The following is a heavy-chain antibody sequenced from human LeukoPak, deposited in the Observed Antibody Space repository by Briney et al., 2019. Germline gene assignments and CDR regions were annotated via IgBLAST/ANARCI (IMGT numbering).Heavy chain of an antibody. CDR1: GFTFSYYW. D-gene: IGHD5-24*01. J-gene: IGHJ4*02. CDR2: IKQDGSEK. CDR3: ARETEMANLDY. V-gene: IGHV3-7*04. Sequence: GGSLRLSCAASGFTFSYYWMGWVRQAPGKGLEWVANIKQDGSEKYYVDSVRGRFTISRDNAKNSLSLQMNSMRAEDTAVYYCARETEMANLDYWGQGTLVTVSS.